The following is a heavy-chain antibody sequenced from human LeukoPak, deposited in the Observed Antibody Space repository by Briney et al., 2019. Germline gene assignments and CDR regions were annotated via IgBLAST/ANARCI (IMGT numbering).Heavy chain of an antibody. CDR2: MNPNSGNT. Sequence: GASVKVSCKASGYTFTSYDINWVRQATGQGLEWMGWMNPNSGNTGYAQKFQGRVTMTRNTSISTAYMELSSLRSEDTAVYYCARSVPSRSSPERRITIFGVVTMAENYYYYYMDVWGKGTTVTVSS. CDR3: ARSVPSRSSPERRITIFGVVTMAENYYYYYMDV. J-gene: IGHJ6*03. D-gene: IGHD3-3*01. CDR1: GYTFTSYD. V-gene: IGHV1-8*01.